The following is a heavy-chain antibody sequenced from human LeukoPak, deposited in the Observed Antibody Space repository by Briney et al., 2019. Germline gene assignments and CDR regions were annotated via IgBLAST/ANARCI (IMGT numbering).Heavy chain of an antibody. V-gene: IGHV3-15*05. CDR2: IKSNLDVGTT. J-gene: IGHJ4*02. CDR1: VLTFSSDR. D-gene: IGHD3-3*01. CDR3: TTDFSHFDFSSGYYSY. Sequence: SGSLRLSCSAPVLTFSSDRMVWVRQAPGKGEERVGRIKSNLDVGTTDFAAPVKGRFSISRDDLARTLYLQMNNLKADDTGVYYCTTDFSHFDFSSGYYSYWGQGSLVTVSS.